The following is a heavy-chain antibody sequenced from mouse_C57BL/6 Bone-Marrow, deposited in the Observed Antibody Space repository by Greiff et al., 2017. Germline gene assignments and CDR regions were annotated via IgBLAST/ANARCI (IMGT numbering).Heavy chain of an antibody. J-gene: IGHJ4*01. Sequence: QVQLQQPGAELVMPGASVTLSCKASGYTFTSCWIHWVKQRPGQGLEGVGEIDPSDSYTNYNQKFKGKSTLTVDKSSSTAYMQLSSLTSEDSAVYYCAREVVDGAMDYWGQGTSVTVSS. CDR2: IDPSDSYT. CDR1: GYTFTSCW. CDR3: AREVVDGAMDY. V-gene: IGHV1-69*01. D-gene: IGHD1-1*02.